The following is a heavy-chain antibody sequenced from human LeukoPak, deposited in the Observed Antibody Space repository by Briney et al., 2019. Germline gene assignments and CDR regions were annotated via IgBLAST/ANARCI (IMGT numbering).Heavy chain of an antibody. CDR2: INEDGSTT. CDR1: GFTFSSNW. CDR3: AKDRRMTTVTVSAFDI. V-gene: IGHV3-74*01. J-gene: IGHJ3*02. Sequence: GGPLRLSCAASGFTFSSNWMHWVRQAPGKGLVWVSRINEDGSTTNYADSVKGRFTISRDNAKNSLYLQMNSLRAEDTALYYCAKDRRMTTVTVSAFDIWGQGTMVTVSS. D-gene: IGHD4-17*01.